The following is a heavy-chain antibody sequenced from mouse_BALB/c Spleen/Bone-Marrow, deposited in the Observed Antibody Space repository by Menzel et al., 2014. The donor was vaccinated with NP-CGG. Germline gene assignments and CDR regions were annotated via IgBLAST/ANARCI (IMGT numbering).Heavy chain of an antibody. V-gene: IGHV1-14*01. Sequence: EVQLQQSGPELGKPGASVKMSCKASRYTFXSYVIHWVKQKPGQGLEWIGYINPYNDGTKYNEKFKGKATLTSDKSSSTAYIDLSSLTFEDSAVYYCAREADGYYGGAMDYWGQGTSVTVSS. D-gene: IGHD2-3*01. CDR1: RYTFXSYV. CDR3: AREADGYYGGAMDY. CDR2: INPYNDGT. J-gene: IGHJ4*01.